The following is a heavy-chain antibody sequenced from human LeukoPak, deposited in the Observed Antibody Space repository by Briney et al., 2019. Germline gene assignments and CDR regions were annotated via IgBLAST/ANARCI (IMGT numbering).Heavy chain of an antibody. CDR2: ISYDGSNK. V-gene: IGHV3-30*03. CDR3: ARGRLSSGYYYYMDV. Sequence: GRSLRLSCAASGFTFSSYGMHWVRQAPGKGLEWVAVISYDGSNKYYADSVKGRFTISRDNSKNTLYLQMNSLRSEDTAVYYCARGRLSSGYYYYMDVWGKGTTVTVSS. CDR1: GFTFSSYG. J-gene: IGHJ6*03.